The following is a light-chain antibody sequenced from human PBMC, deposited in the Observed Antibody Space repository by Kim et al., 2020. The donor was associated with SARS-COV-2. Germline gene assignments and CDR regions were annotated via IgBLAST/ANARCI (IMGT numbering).Light chain of an antibody. CDR3: QHDSASGS. CDR2: GTF. CDR1: QSFANAY. Sequence: EIVLTQSPDILSLSPGDRATLSCRASQSFANAYLAWYQQKHGQAPRLLIYGTFNRATGVPNRFSGSASGSGFTLTINRLEPDDFAVYFCQHDSASGSFGGGTKVDIK. J-gene: IGKJ4*01. V-gene: IGKV3-20*01.